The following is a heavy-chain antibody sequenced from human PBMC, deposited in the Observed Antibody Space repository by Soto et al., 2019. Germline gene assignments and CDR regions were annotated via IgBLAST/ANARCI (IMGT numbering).Heavy chain of an antibody. CDR2: IYHSGST. Sequence: QVQLQESGPGLVKPSGTLSLTCAVSGGSISSSNWWSWVRQPPGKGLEWIGEIYHSGSTNYNPSLKSRVTISXXKXKSXFSLKLSSVTAADTAVYYCARDSQSEMATNYGMDVWGQGTTVTVSS. CDR1: GGSISSSNW. CDR3: ARDSQSEMATNYGMDV. D-gene: IGHD5-12*01. V-gene: IGHV4-4*02. J-gene: IGHJ6*02.